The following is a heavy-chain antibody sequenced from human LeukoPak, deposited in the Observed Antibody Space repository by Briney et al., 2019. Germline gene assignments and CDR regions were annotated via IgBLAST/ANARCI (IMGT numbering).Heavy chain of an antibody. J-gene: IGHJ3*02. Sequence: GGSLRLSCAASGFTFNDYWVHWVRQVPGKGLVWVSRINSDGSSTSYADSVKGRFTISRDNAKNTLYLQMNSLRVEDTALYYCAREEITVTDAFDIWGHGTMVTVSS. CDR3: AREEITVTDAFDI. CDR1: GFTFNDYW. CDR2: INSDGSST. V-gene: IGHV3-74*01. D-gene: IGHD4-17*01.